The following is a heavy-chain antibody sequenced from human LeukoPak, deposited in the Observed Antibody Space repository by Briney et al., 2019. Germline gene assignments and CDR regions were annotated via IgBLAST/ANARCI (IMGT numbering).Heavy chain of an antibody. Sequence: ASVKVSCKAFGYTFTSNYMHRVRHGPGQGPEWMGVISPSGGSTTYAQKFQGRVTLTRDMSTSTDYLELSSLRSEDTAVYYCARTPIVVVTVQYYFDYWGQGTLVTVSS. V-gene: IGHV1-46*01. CDR3: ARTPIVVVTVQYYFDY. CDR2: ISPSGGST. J-gene: IGHJ4*02. CDR1: GYTFTSNY. D-gene: IGHD2-21*02.